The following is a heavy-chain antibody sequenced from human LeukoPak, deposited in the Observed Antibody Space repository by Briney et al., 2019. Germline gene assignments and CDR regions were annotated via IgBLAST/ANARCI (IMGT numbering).Heavy chain of an antibody. CDR1: GFTFSRYS. J-gene: IGHJ4*02. CDR3: ASVPRCGDSFFDW. CDR2: ISASGEST. D-gene: IGHD4-17*01. Sequence: GGSLRLSCAASGFTFSRYSMSWVCQAPGKGLEWVSGISASGESTYYADSVKGRLTISRDNSKNTLYLLMNSLRAEDTAVYFCASVPRCGDSFFDWWGQGTLVTVSS. V-gene: IGHV3-23*01.